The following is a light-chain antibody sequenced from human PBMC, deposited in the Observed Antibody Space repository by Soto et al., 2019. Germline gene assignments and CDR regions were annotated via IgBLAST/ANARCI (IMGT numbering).Light chain of an antibody. CDR1: HNINSNY. V-gene: IGKV3-20*01. Sequence: EVVLTQSPGTLSLSPGERATLSCRASHNINSNYLAWYQQRPGQAPRLLISGASRRATDIPDRFSGSGSGTDFTLTIGRLEPEDFAVYYCQSYETIPRWTFGQGTKVEF. CDR3: QSYETIPRWT. J-gene: IGKJ1*01. CDR2: GAS.